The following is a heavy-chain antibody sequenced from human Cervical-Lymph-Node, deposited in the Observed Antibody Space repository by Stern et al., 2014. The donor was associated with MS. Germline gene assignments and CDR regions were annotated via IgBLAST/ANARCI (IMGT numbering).Heavy chain of an antibody. Sequence: VQLVESGAEVKKPGSSVKVSCKASGGTFSSYAIYWVRQAPGQGLEWMGGIIPISGTADYAQNFQGRVTITADESTSTAYMELSSLRSEDTAVYYCAREWEEVAWGQGTLVTVSS. CDR3: AREWEEVA. V-gene: IGHV1-69*01. CDR2: IIPISGTA. J-gene: IGHJ5*02. D-gene: IGHD1-26*01. CDR1: GGTFSSYA.